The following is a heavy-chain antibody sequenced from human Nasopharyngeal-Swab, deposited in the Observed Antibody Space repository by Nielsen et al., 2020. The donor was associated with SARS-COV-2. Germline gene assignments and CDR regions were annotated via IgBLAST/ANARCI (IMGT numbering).Heavy chain of an antibody. D-gene: IGHD4-17*01. V-gene: IGHV3-30*03. CDR1: GFTFSSFG. CDR3: ARDAPAHYGAFY. Sequence: GESLKISCAASGFTFSSFGMHWVRQAQGKGLEGVAFIAHDASNVYYGDSVKGRFSISRDSSKNTLYLQMDSLRGEDTAVYYCARDAPAHYGAFYWGRGTLVTVSS. CDR2: IAHDASNV. J-gene: IGHJ4*02.